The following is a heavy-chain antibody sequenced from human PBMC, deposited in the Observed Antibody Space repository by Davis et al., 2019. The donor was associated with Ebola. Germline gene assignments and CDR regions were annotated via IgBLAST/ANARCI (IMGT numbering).Heavy chain of an antibody. CDR1: GGSISSSSYY. CDR2: IYYSGST. D-gene: IGHD3-22*01. CDR3: ARGWRYYDSSGYYYGFDY. Sequence: SETLSLTCTVSGGSISSSSYYWSWIRQPPGKGLEWIGYIYYSGSTNYNPSLKSRVTISVDTSKNQFSLKLSSVTAADTAVYYCARGWRYYDSSGYYYGFDYWGQGTLVTVSS. J-gene: IGHJ4*02. V-gene: IGHV4-61*01.